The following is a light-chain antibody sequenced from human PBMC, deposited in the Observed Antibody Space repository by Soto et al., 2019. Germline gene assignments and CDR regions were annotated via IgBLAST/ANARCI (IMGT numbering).Light chain of an antibody. CDR3: QQSFSAPLT. Sequence: DIQMTQSPSSLSASVGDRVTITCRASQRISTYLNWYQQKPGKAPKLLIYTASSVQAGFPSRFSGSGSGTDFTLTISSLQPEDFATYSCQQSFSAPLTFGGGTRVEI. V-gene: IGKV1-39*01. CDR2: TAS. CDR1: QRISTY. J-gene: IGKJ4*01.